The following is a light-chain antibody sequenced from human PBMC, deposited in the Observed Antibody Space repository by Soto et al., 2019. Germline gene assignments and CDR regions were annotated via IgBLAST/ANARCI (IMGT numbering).Light chain of an antibody. Sequence: QSALTQPASVSGSPGQSITISCTGTSSDVGGYNYVSWYQQHPGKAPELMIYDVSYRPSGVSNRFSGSKSGNTASLTVSGLQAEDEADYYCSSYASSTTPYVFGTGTKLTVL. CDR3: SSYASSTTPYV. CDR2: DVS. J-gene: IGLJ1*01. CDR1: SSDVGGYNY. V-gene: IGLV2-14*03.